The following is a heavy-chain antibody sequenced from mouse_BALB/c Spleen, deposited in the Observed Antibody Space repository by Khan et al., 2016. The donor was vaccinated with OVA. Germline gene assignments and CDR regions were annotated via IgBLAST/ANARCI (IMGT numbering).Heavy chain of an antibody. V-gene: IGHV3-2*02. CDR3: ASLYGEDLDY. D-gene: IGHD2-10*02. J-gene: IGHJ2*01. Sequence: EVELVESGPGLVKPSQSLSLTCTVTGYSITSDYAWNWIRQFPGNKLEWMGYISYSGNTNYNPSLKSRISITRDTSKNQFFLQLNSVTTEDTATYYSASLYGEDLDYWGQGTTLTVSS. CDR2: ISYSGNT. CDR1: GYSITSDYA.